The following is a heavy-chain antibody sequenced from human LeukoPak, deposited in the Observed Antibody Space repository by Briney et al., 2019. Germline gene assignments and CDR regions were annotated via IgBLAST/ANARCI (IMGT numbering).Heavy chain of an antibody. D-gene: IGHD6-19*01. J-gene: IGHJ5*02. CDR2: ISSSSSYI. CDR3: ARAGAVAGTGYNWFDP. Sequence: GGSLRLSCAASGFTFSDYYMSWIRQAPGKGLEWVSSISSSSSYIYYADSVKGRFTISRDNAKNSLYLQMNSLRAEDTAVYYCARAGAVAGTGYNWFDPWGQGTLVTVSS. V-gene: IGHV3-11*06. CDR1: GFTFSDYY.